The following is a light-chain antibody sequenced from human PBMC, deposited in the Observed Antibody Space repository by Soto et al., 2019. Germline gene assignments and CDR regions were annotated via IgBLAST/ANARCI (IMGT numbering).Light chain of an antibody. CDR3: QQFNTYT. J-gene: IGKJ2*01. CDR1: QSVSIW. V-gene: IGKV1-5*01. CDR2: DAS. Sequence: DIQMTQSPSTLSASEGDRVTISCRASQSVSIWLAWYQQKPGRAPKLLISDASNLESGVPSRFSGSGSGTEFTLTISSLQPDDFATYYCQQFNTYTFGQGTKLEI.